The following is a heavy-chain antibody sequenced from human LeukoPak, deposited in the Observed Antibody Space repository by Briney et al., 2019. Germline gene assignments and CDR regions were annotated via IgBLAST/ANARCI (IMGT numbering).Heavy chain of an antibody. CDR3: ARARGGEQLVVSFDY. J-gene: IGHJ4*02. Sequence: SETLSLTCTVSGGSISSYYWSWIRQPPGKGLEWIGYIYYSGSTNYNPSLKSRVTISVDTSKNQFSLKLSSVTAADTAVYYCARARGGEQLVVSFDYWGQGTLVTVSS. CDR1: GGSISSYY. V-gene: IGHV4-59*08. CDR2: IYYSGST. D-gene: IGHD6-6*01.